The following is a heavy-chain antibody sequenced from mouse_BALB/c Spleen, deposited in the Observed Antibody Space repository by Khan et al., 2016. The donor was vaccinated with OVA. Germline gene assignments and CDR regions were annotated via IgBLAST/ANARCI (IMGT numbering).Heavy chain of an antibody. CDR1: GYTFTNYM. D-gene: IGHD2-14*01. J-gene: IGHJ3*01. V-gene: IGHV1-4*01. CDR2: INPSTDYA. Sequence: QVQLQQSGAELARPGASVKMSCKTSGYTFTNYMMHWVKQRPGQGLEWIGYINPSTDYANYNQKFKDKATLTADKSSSTAYMQLSSLTSEDFAVYSCASCYRYPAWFAYWGQGTLVTVSA. CDR3: ASCYRYPAWFAY.